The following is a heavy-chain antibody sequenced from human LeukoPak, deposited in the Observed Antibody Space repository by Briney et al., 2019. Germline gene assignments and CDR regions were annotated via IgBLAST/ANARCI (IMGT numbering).Heavy chain of an antibody. CDR1: GFTFSSYA. CDR3: ANFLPTHIVVANYYFHY. Sequence: GGSLRLSCAASGFTFSSYAMSWVRQAPGKGLEWVSAISGSGGSTYYADSVKGRFTISRENTKNTLYLQMNSLRAEDTTIYYYANFLPTHIVVANYYFHYLVQATLVTVSS. V-gene: IGHV3-23*01. CDR2: ISGSGGST. D-gene: IGHD2-21*01. J-gene: IGHJ4*02.